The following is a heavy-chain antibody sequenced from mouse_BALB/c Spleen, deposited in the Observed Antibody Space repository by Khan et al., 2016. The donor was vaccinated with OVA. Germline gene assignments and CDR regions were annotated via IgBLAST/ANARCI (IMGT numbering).Heavy chain of an antibody. Sequence: QVQLKESGPGLVQPSQSLSITCTVSGFSLTNYGVHWVRQSPGKGLEWLGVIWSVGSTDYNAAFIPRLNISKDNSKSQAFFKMNSLQTNDTAIYYCARNYDYDEGLAYWGQGTLVSVSA. D-gene: IGHD2-4*01. J-gene: IGHJ3*01. CDR3: ARNYDYDEGLAY. V-gene: IGHV2-2*02. CDR2: IWSVGST. CDR1: GFSLTNYG.